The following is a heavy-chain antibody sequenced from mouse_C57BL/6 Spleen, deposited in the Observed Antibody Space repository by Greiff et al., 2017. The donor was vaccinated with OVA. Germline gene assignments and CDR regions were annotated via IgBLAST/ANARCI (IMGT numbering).Heavy chain of an antibody. D-gene: IGHD4-1*01. J-gene: IGHJ3*01. CDR3: ARLTGAWFAY. V-gene: IGHV7-3*01. CDR1: GFTFTDYY. CDR2: IRNKANGYTT. Sequence: EVNVVESGGGLVQPGGSLSLSCAASGFTFTDYYMSWVRQPPGKALEWLGFIRNKANGYTTEYSASVKGRFTISRDNSQSILYLQMNALRAEDSATYYCARLTGAWFAYWGQGTLVTVSA.